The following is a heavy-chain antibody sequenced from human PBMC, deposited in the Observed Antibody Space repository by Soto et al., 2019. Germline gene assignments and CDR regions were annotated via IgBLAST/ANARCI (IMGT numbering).Heavy chain of an antibody. Sequence: QVQLVESGGGVVQPGRSLRLSCAASGFTFSSYGMHWVRQAPGKGLEWVAVIWYDGSNKYYADSVKGRFTISRDNSKYTLYLQMNSLRAEDTAVYYCARARYCSGGSCLIDYWGQGTLVTVSS. CDR3: ARARYCSGGSCLIDY. J-gene: IGHJ4*02. CDR1: GFTFSSYG. V-gene: IGHV3-33*01. D-gene: IGHD2-15*01. CDR2: IWYDGSNK.